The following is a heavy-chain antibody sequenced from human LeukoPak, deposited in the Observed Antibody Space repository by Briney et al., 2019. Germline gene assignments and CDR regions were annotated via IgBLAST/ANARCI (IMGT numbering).Heavy chain of an antibody. D-gene: IGHD5-24*01. V-gene: IGHV4-61*08. CDR2: IYYSGST. CDR1: GDSISSSDYY. Sequence: PSEPLSLTCTVSGDSISSSDYYWSWIRQPPGKGLEWIGYIYYSGSTKYNPSLKSRVTISVDTSKNQFSLKLSSVTAADTAVYYCARGARAGYNLEPFDYWGQGTLVTVSS. CDR3: ARGARAGYNLEPFDY. J-gene: IGHJ4*02.